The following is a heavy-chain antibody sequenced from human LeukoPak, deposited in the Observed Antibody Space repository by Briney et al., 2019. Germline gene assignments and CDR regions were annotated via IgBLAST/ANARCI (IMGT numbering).Heavy chain of an antibody. J-gene: IGHJ4*02. CDR1: GFTFSSYW. Sequence: GGSLRLSCAASGFTFSSYWMHWVRHAPGKGLVWVSRINNDGSSTNYADSVKGRFTISRDNAKNTLYLQMNSLRAEDTAVYYCARSSGGYDPSGGFDYWGQGTLVTVSS. CDR3: ARSSGGYDPSGGFDY. V-gene: IGHV3-74*01. D-gene: IGHD5-12*01. CDR2: INNDGSST.